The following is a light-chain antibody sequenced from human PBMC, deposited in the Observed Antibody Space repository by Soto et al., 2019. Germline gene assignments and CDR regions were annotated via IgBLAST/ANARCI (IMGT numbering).Light chain of an antibody. J-gene: IGLJ2*01. V-gene: IGLV1-40*01. CDR1: SSNIGAGYD. Sequence: QSVLTQPPSVSGAPGQRVTISCTGGSSNIGAGYDVHWYQQVPGTAPKLLIYANSNRPSGVPDRFSGSKSGTSASLAITGLQAEDEADYYCQSYDSSLSGSVFGGGTKLTVL. CDR3: QSYDSSLSGSV. CDR2: ANS.